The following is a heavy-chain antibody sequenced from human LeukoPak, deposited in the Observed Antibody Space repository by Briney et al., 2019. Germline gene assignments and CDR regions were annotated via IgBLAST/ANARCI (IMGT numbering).Heavy chain of an antibody. Sequence: PSETLSLTCTVSGGSFSSYYWSWLRQPPGKGLERSGYIYYSGSTNYNPCLKSRVTISVDTSKNQFSLKLSSVTAADTAVYYCAGASYDSSGVHWGQGTLVTDSS. J-gene: IGHJ4*02. CDR1: GGSFSSYY. CDR2: IYYSGST. V-gene: IGHV4-59*01. CDR3: AGASYDSSGVH. D-gene: IGHD3-22*01.